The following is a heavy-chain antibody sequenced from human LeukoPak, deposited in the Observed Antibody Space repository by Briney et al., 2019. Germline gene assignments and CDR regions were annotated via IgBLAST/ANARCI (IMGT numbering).Heavy chain of an antibody. Sequence: GRSLRLSCAASGFTFSSYGMHWVRQAPGKGLEWVAVISYDGSNKCYADSVKGRFTISRDNSKNTLYLQMNSLRAEDTAVYYCAKGGLNSAFDYWGQGTLVTVSS. CDR3: AKGGLNSAFDY. V-gene: IGHV3-30*18. J-gene: IGHJ4*02. CDR2: ISYDGSNK. D-gene: IGHD4-23*01. CDR1: GFTFSSYG.